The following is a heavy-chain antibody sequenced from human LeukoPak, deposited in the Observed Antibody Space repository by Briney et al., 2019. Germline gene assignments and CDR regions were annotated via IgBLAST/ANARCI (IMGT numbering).Heavy chain of an antibody. CDR2: ISSSGSTI. J-gene: IGHJ4*02. CDR1: GFTFSNTW. CDR3: ARQPIYYVSSGYREGYFDY. V-gene: IGHV3-11*04. Sequence: GGSLRLSCAASGFTFSNTWMSWVRQAPGKGLEWVSYISSSGSTIYYADSVKGRFTISRDNAKNSLYLQMNSLRAEDTAVYYCARQPIYYVSSGYREGYFDYWGQGTLVTVSS. D-gene: IGHD3-22*01.